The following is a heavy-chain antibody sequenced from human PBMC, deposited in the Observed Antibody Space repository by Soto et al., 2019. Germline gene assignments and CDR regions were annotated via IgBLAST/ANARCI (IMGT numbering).Heavy chain of an antibody. CDR3: ARAFPRSGSYYISYYYYGMDV. Sequence: SETLSLTCTVSGGSISSGGYYWIWIRHHPGKGLEWIGYIYYSGSTYYNPSLKSRVTISVDTSKNQFSLKLSSVTAADTAVYYCARAFPRSGSYYISYYYYGMDVWGQGTTVTVSS. J-gene: IGHJ6*02. CDR2: IYYSGST. V-gene: IGHV4-31*03. D-gene: IGHD3-10*01. CDR1: GGSISSGGYY.